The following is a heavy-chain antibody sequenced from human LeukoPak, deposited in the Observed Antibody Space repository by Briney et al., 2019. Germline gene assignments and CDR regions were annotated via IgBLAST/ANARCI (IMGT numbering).Heavy chain of an antibody. CDR2: MNPNSGNT. V-gene: IGHV1-8*01. CDR1: GYTFTNYD. D-gene: IGHD2-15*01. J-gene: IGHJ3*02. Sequence: ASVKVSCKASGYTFTNYDINWVRQAPGQGLEWMGWMNPNSGNTGYAQKFQGRVTMARNTSITTAYMELSSLRSEDTAVYYSARGLAVLAATSWAFDIWGHGAMVTVSS. CDR3: ARGLAVLAATSWAFDI.